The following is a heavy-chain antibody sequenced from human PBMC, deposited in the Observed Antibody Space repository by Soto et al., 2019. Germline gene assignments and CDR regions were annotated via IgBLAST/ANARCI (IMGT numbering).Heavy chain of an antibody. V-gene: IGHV3-33*01. CDR3: VRVFDTYYFDL. CDR1: GFTFSTYG. CDR2: VWADGSKK. Sequence: QVQVVESGGGVVQPGRSLRLSCAASGFTFSTYGMHWVRQAPGKGLEWVALVWADGSKKYYADSVKGRFTISRDNSKDTLHLQMNSLRAEHTAVYYCVRVFDTYYFDLWGQGTLVTVST. D-gene: IGHD3-9*01. J-gene: IGHJ4*02.